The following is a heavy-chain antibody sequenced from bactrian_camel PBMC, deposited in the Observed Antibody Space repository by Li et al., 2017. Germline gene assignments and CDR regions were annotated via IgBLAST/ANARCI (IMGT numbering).Heavy chain of an antibody. J-gene: IGHJ4*01. D-gene: IGHD1*01. CDR1: GYTGRR. CDR2: LNSGRAGSP. V-gene: IGHV3-3*01. Sequence: HVQLVESGGGSVQAGGSLRLSCLVPGYTGRRIAWFRQAAGMEREPVAALNSGRAGSPWYADSVKGRFTISRDYANNTVPLQMDNLKPEDTATYFCAADPRRCELMAGFPGHWYRGKGTQVTVS.